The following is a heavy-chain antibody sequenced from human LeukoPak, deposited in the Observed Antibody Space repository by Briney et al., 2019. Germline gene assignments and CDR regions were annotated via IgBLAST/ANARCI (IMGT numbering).Heavy chain of an antibody. CDR1: GFTFSSYS. J-gene: IGHJ4*02. CDR2: ISSSGTYI. Sequence: GGSLRLSCAASGFTFSSYSMNWVRQAPGKGLEWVSSISSSGTYIYNADSLKGRFTVSRDNAKNSLYLQMDSLRAEDTAVYYCARDLQLGVKGDFDYWGQGTLVTVSS. CDR3: ARDLQLGVKGDFDY. D-gene: IGHD2-2*01. V-gene: IGHV3-21*01.